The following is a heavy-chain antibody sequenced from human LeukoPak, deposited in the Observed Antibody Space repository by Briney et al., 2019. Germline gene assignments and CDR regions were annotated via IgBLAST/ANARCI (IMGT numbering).Heavy chain of an antibody. V-gene: IGHV3-53*01. CDR3: ARGCSVGSCYDY. D-gene: IGHD2-15*01. J-gene: IGHJ4*02. CDR1: RFTISSSY. Sequence: PGGSLRLSCAASRFTISSSYMNWVRQAPGKGLEWVSVIYSGGSTYYADSVKGRFTISRDNSKNTLYLQMNSLRADDTAVYDCARGCSVGSCYDYWGQGTLVTVSS. CDR2: IYSGGST.